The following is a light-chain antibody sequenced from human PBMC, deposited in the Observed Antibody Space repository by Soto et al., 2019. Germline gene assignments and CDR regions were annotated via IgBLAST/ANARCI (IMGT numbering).Light chain of an antibody. CDR1: QSVTSF. CDR3: QRRINWPLT. Sequence: EIVLTQSPATLSLSPGERATLSCRASQSVTSFLAWYQQKPGQAPRLLIYDVSKRATGIPARFSGSGSGTDFTLTISSLEPEDFAVYSRQRRINWPLTFGGGTKVEI. J-gene: IGKJ4*01. V-gene: IGKV3-11*01. CDR2: DVS.